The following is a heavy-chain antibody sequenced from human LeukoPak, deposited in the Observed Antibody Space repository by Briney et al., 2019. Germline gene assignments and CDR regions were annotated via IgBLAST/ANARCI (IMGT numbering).Heavy chain of an antibody. CDR2: IYYSGST. V-gene: IGHV4-59*08. J-gene: IGHJ4*02. CDR1: GGSISSYY. CDR3: ARVTSGSYGRLGY. Sequence: SETLSLTRTVSGGSISSYYWSWIRQPPGKGLEWIGYIYYSGSTNYNPSLRSRVTISVDTSKNQFSLKLSSVTAADTAVYYCARVTSGSYGRLGYWGQGTLVTVSS. D-gene: IGHD3-16*01.